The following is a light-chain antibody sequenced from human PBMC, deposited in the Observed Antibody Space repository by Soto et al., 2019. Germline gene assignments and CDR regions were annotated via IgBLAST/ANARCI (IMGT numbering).Light chain of an antibody. V-gene: IGKV1-5*01. CDR1: QSVGTW. CDR2: DAS. J-gene: IGKJ1*01. CDR3: QHYNSFSPWA. Sequence: DIPLTHSPSFLSASLLDRVGIXSPASQSVGTWLAWYQQKPGRAPNLLIYDASTLASAVPSRFSGSGSGTEFTLTISSLQSDDFATYYCQHYNSFSPWAFGQGTKVDIK.